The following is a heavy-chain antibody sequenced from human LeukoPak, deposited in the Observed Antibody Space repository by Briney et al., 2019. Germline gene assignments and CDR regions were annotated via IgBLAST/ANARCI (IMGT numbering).Heavy chain of an antibody. CDR3: ARVLGYCSGGSCYFDY. CDR1: GYTFTGYY. D-gene: IGHD2-15*01. J-gene: IGHJ4*02. CDR2: INPNSGGT. V-gene: IGHV1-2*02. Sequence: ASVKVSCKASGYTFTGYYMHWVRQAPGQGLEWMRWINPNSGGTNYAQKFQGRVTMTRDTSISTAYMELSRLRSDDTAVYYCARVLGYCSGGSCYFDYWGQGTLVTVSS.